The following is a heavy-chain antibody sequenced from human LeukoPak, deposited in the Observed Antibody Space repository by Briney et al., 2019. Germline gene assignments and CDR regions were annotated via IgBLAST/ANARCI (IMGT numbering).Heavy chain of an antibody. CDR2: ISYSGST. Sequence: SETLSLTCTASGGSISSSSYYRGWIRQPPGKGLEWVGYISYSGSTNYNPSLKSRVTISLDMSNNRFSLKLNSVTAADTAVYYCAGYTSGWYSDCWGQGTLVTVSS. CDR3: AGYTSGWYSDC. D-gene: IGHD6-19*01. V-gene: IGHV4-61*05. CDR1: GGSISSSSYY. J-gene: IGHJ4*02.